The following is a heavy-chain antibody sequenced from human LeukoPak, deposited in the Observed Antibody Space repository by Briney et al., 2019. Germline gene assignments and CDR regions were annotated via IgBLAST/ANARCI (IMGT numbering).Heavy chain of an antibody. Sequence: PSETLSLSCTLSDGSVSNGRGYWSWIRRPPGNGLDWIGYISYSGSTKYNTAMKSRVTMSVDTSKNQFSLKLTSVTVADTAVYYCARVDDGMCSGGGCYFDYWGQGTPVTVSS. D-gene: IGHD2-15*01. CDR3: ARVDDGMCSGGGCYFDY. CDR1: DGSVSNGRGY. J-gene: IGHJ4*02. CDR2: ISYSGST. V-gene: IGHV4-61*01.